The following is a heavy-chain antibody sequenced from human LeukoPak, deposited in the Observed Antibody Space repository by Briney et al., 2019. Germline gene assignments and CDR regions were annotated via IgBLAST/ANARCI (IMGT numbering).Heavy chain of an antibody. Sequence: PGRSLRLSCAASRFTFSSYAMHWVRQAPGKGLEWVSYISSSGGTMYYADSVKGRLTISRDNAKNSLYLQMNSLRAEDTAVYYCARVGSLVHYFDYWGQGTLVTVSS. CDR1: RFTFSSYA. D-gene: IGHD2-8*02. CDR2: ISSSGGTM. V-gene: IGHV3-48*03. J-gene: IGHJ4*02. CDR3: ARVGSLVHYFDY.